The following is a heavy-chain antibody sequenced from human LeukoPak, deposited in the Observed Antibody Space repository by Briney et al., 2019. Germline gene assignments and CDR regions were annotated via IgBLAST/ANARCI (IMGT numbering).Heavy chain of an antibody. CDR1: GFMFSSYG. D-gene: IGHD3-22*01. J-gene: IGHJ4*02. V-gene: IGHV3-33*01. Sequence: GRSLRLACAASGFMFSSYGMRWVRQAPGKVREWVAVIWYDGSNKDYADSVKGRLTISRDNSKDTLYLQMNSLRVEDTAVYYCAREGPLYSYDSNYWGQGTLVTVSS. CDR2: IWYDGSNK. CDR3: AREGPLYSYDSNY.